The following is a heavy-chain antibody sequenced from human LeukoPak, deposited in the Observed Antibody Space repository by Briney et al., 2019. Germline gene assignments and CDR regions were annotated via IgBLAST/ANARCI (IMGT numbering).Heavy chain of an antibody. CDR1: GFTFSRYA. V-gene: IGHV3-23*01. Sequence: GGSLRLSCAASGFTFSRYAMNWVRQAPGKGLEWVSTISGSGGSTYYADSVKGRFTISRDNSKHTLYLQMSSLRADDTAVYYCAKALGGSGSNFDYWGQGTLVTVSS. CDR3: AKALGGSGSNFDY. CDR2: ISGSGGST. D-gene: IGHD3-10*01. J-gene: IGHJ4*02.